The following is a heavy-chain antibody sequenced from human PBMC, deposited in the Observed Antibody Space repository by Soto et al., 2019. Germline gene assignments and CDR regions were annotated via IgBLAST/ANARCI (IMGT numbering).Heavy chain of an antibody. CDR2: IYYSGST. V-gene: IGHV4-30-4*01. D-gene: IGHD3-3*01. CDR3: ARTILRFLEWLSPSAFDI. CDR1: GGSISSGDYY. J-gene: IGHJ3*02. Sequence: TLSLTCTVSGGSISSGDYYWSWIRQPPGKGLEWIGYIYYSGSTYYNPSLKSRVTISVDTSKNQFSLKLSSVTAADTAVYYCARTILRFLEWLSPSAFDIWGQGTMVTVS.